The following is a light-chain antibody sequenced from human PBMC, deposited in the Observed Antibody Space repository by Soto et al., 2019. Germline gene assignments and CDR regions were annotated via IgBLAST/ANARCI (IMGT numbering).Light chain of an antibody. CDR2: GNT. J-gene: IGLJ2*01. V-gene: IGLV1-40*01. CDR1: DSNIGAGFD. CDR3: QSYDTGLSGPVV. Sequence: QSVLTQPPSLSGAPGQNIIISCTGGDSNIGAGFDVHWYQQLPGTAPKLLIYGNTNRPSGVPDRFSGSKSGTSASLVITGLQAEDEADYYCQSYDTGLSGPVVFGGGTKLTVL.